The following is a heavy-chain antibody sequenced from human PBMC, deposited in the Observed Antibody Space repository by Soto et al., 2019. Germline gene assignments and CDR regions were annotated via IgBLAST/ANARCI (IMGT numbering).Heavy chain of an antibody. Sequence: LILSCAASGFTFSDYAMHWVRQAPGKGLEWVALISFDGINKYYADSVKGRFTISRDNSKNTLYLQMNSLRGEDTAVYYCARAAHSSSWYGSYWGQGTLVTVSS. V-gene: IGHV3-30-3*01. J-gene: IGHJ4*02. D-gene: IGHD6-13*01. CDR3: ARAAHSSSWYGSY. CDR1: GFTFSDYA. CDR2: ISFDGINK.